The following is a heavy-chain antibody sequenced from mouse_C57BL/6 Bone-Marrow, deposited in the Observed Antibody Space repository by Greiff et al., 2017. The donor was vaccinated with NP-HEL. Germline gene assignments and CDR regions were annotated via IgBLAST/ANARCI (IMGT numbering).Heavy chain of an antibody. CDR2: IHPNSGST. Sequence: QVQLKQPGAELVKPGASVKLSCKASGYTFTSYWMHWVKQRPGQGLEWIGMIHPNSGSTNYNEKFKSKATLTVDKSSSTAYMQLSSLTSEDSAVYYCARQNAWFAYWGQGTLVTVSA. CDR3: ARQNAWFAY. J-gene: IGHJ3*01. CDR1: GYTFTSYW. V-gene: IGHV1-64*01.